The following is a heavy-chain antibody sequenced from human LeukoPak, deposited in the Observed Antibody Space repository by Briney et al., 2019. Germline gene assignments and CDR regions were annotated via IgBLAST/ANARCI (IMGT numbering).Heavy chain of an antibody. Sequence: PSETLSLTCAVYGGSFSGYYWSWIRQPPGKGLEWIGEINHSGSTNYNPSLKSRVTISVDTSKNQFSLKLSSVTAADTAVYYCARPLSDYWGQGTLVTVSS. CDR2: INHSGST. CDR3: ARPLSDY. J-gene: IGHJ4*02. CDR1: GGSFSGYY. V-gene: IGHV4-34*01.